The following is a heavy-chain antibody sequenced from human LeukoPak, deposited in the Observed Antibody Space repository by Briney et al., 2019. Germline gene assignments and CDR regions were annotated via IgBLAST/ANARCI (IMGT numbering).Heavy chain of an antibody. CDR1: GFTFSSYS. J-gene: IGHJ4*02. V-gene: IGHV3-21*01. D-gene: IGHD3-3*01. CDR3: AVSGVSTIAFDY. Sequence: PGGSLRLSCAASGFTFSSYSMNWVRQAPGKGLEWVSSISGSSSSISNADSVMGRFTISRDNSKNSLYLQMNSLRAEDTAVYYCAVSGVSTIAFDYWGQGTLVTVSS. CDR2: ISGSSSSI.